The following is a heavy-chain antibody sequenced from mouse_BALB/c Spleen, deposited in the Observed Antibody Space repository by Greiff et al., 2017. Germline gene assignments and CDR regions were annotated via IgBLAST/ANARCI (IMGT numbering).Heavy chain of an antibody. D-gene: IGHD2-14*01. CDR2: ISSGGSYT. J-gene: IGHJ4*01. CDR3: ASHRYDYYAMDY. Sequence: EVQLVESGGGLVKPGGSLKLSCAASGFTLSSYAMSWVRQTPEKRLEWVATISSGGSYTYYPDSVKGRFTISRDNAKNTLYLQMSSLRSEDTAMYYCASHRYDYYAMDYWGQGTSVTVSS. CDR1: GFTLSSYA. V-gene: IGHV5-9-3*01.